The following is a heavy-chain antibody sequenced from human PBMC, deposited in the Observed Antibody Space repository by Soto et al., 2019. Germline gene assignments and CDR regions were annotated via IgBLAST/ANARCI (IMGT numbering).Heavy chain of an antibody. J-gene: IGHJ5*02. Sequence: ASVKVSCKASGGTFSSYTISWVRQAPGQGLEWMGRIIPILGIANYAQKFQGRVTITTDKSTSTAYMELSSLRSEDTAVYYCARDRTGPTRWFDPWGQGTLVTVSS. CDR3: ARDRTGPTRWFDP. V-gene: IGHV1-69*04. CDR2: IIPILGIA. CDR1: GGTFSSYT.